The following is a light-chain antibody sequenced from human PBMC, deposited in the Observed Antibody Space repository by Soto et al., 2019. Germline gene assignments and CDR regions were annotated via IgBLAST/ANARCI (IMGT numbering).Light chain of an antibody. J-gene: IGKJ2*01. CDR2: DGS. CDR3: QQYSAYPYT. Sequence: DIQMTQFPATLSASVGDRVTLTCRASQSIRSWLAWYQQKPGKAPKLLIYDGSSFQSGVPSGFSGSGSGTEFTLTISSLQPDDFATYYCQQYSAYPYTFGQGTKVETK. V-gene: IGKV1-5*01. CDR1: QSIRSW.